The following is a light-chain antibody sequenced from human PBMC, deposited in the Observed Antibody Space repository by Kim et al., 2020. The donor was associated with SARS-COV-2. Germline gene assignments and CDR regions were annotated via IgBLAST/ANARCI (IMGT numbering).Light chain of an antibody. CDR1: KLGDKY. CDR2: QDR. Sequence: VSPGPTASITCSGDKLGDKYACWYQQKAGQSPVLVIYQDRKRPSGIPERFSGSNSGNTATLTISGTQAMDEADYYCQAWDSSTGVFGGGTQLTVL. CDR3: QAWDSSTGV. V-gene: IGLV3-1*01. J-gene: IGLJ2*01.